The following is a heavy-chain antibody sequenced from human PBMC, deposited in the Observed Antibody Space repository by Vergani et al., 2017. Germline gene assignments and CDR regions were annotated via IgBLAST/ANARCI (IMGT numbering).Heavy chain of an antibody. V-gene: IGHV4-34*01. J-gene: IGHJ5*02. CDR3: AREGADRRFYTSTRYKGWFDP. Sequence: QVQLQQWGAGLLKPSETLSLTCAVYGGSFSGYYWSWIRQPPGKGLEWIGEINHSGSTNFNPSLKSRVTLSVDTSKNQFSLKLSSVTAADTAVYYCAREGADRRFYTSTRYKGWFDPWGQGTLVTVSA. CDR2: INHSGST. CDR1: GGSFSGYY. D-gene: IGHD6-13*01.